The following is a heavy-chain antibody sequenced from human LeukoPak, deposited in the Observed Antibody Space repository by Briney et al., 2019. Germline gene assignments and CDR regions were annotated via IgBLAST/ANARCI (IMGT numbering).Heavy chain of an antibody. V-gene: IGHV4-59*08. CDR1: GGSISGYF. CDR3: ARYGITIVRGGKYYFDY. CDR2: IHYSGST. Sequence: SETLSLTCTVSGGSISGYFWSWIRQPPGKRLEWIGYIHYSGSTNYNPSLNSRVTISVDTSKNQFSLRLSSVTAADTAVYYCARYGITIVRGGKYYFDYWGQGTLVTVSS. J-gene: IGHJ4*02. D-gene: IGHD3-10*01.